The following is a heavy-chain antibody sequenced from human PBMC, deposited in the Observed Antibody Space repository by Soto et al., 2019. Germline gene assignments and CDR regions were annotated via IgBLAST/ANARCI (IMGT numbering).Heavy chain of an antibody. V-gene: IGHV4-39*01. CDR1: GGSISSSSYY. D-gene: IGHD1-26*01. J-gene: IGHJ5*02. Sequence: PSGTLSLTFTVSGGSISSSSYYWGRIRQPPGKGLEWIGSIYYSGSTYYNPSLKSQVTISVDTSKNQFSLKLSSVTAADTAVYYCARRGQVGAQTNWFDPWGQGTLVTVSS. CDR3: ARRGQVGAQTNWFDP. CDR2: IYYSGST.